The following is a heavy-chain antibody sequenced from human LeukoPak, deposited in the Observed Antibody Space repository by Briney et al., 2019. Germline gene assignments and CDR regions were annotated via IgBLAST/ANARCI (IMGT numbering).Heavy chain of an antibody. D-gene: IGHD2-2*01. J-gene: IGHJ4*02. CDR2: IYYSGST. CDR1: GGSLSSGDYY. CDR3: ARDGGYCSSTSCYFDY. Sequence: SQTLSLTCTVSGGSLSSGDYYWSWIRQPPGKGLEWIGYIYYSGSTYYNPSLKSRVTISVDTSKKQFSLKLSSVTAADTAVYYCARDGGYCSSTSCYFDYWGQGTLVTVSS. V-gene: IGHV4-30-4*08.